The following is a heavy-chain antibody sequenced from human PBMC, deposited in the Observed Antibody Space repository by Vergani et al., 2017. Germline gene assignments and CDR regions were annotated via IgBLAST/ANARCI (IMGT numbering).Heavy chain of an antibody. V-gene: IGHV1-69*12. CDR1: VGTFSSYA. CDR2: IIPIFGTA. Sequence: QVQLVQSGAEVKKPGSPVKVPCKASVGTFSSYAISWVRQAPGQGLGWMGGIIPIFGTANYAQKFQGRVTITADESTSTAYMELSSLRSEDTAVYYCARGSYYYDSSGYYFDYWGQGTLVTVSS. J-gene: IGHJ4*02. CDR3: ARGSYYYDSSGYYFDY. D-gene: IGHD3-22*01.